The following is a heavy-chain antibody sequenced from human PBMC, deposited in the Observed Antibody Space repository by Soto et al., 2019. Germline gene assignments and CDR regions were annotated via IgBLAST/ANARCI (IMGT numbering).Heavy chain of an antibody. V-gene: IGHV3-23*01. CDR3: AKGNKNYGFYFDS. Sequence: DVQLLESGGGLVQPGGSLRLSCAASGFTLSTYAMSWVRQAPGKGLEWVSNIRGSDDGTNYADSVKGRFTISRDDSKNTLYIQMNSLRAEDTAVYYCAKGNKNYGFYFDSWGQGTLVTVSS. CDR2: IRGSDDGT. D-gene: IGHD1-7*01. J-gene: IGHJ4*02. CDR1: GFTLSTYA.